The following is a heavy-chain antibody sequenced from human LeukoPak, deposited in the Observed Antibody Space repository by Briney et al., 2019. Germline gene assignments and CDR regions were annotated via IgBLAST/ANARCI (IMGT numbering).Heavy chain of an antibody. D-gene: IGHD5-18*01. CDR1: VFSHLAYTP. J-gene: IGHJ6*03. Sequence: GGSLRLSCADPVFSHLAYTPRAGSQAPGKGPEWVSGITESGATTYYADSVKGRFTVSRDNSDNKVYLQMDSLRAEDTSLCYYDREQLEGKLYIMDVWGKGTTVIVSS. CDR2: ITESGATT. CDR3: DREQLEGKLYIMDV. V-gene: IGHV3-23*01.